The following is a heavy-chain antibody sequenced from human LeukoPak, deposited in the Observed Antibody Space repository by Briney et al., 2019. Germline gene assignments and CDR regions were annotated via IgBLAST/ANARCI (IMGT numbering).Heavy chain of an antibody. V-gene: IGHV3-23*01. CDR2: ISGSGGST. CDR1: GFTFSSYA. Sequence: GGSLRLSCAASGFTFSSYAMSWVRQAPGKGLEWVSAISGSGGSTYYADSVKGRFTISRDNSKNTLYLQMNSLRAEDTAVYYCAKGLRVVPAAASDYWGQGTLVTVSS. D-gene: IGHD2-2*01. J-gene: IGHJ4*02. CDR3: AKGLRVVPAAASDY.